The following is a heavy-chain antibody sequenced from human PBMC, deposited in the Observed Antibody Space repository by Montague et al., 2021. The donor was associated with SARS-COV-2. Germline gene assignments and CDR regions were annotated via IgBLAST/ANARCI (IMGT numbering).Heavy chain of an antibody. J-gene: IGHJ6*03. V-gene: IGHV2-70*20. CDR3: ARMRYYYYMDV. Sequence: PALVKPTQTLTLTCTFSGFSLSTSGMCVSWVRQPPGKALEWLALIDWDDKYYSTSLKTRLTISKDTSKNQVVLTMTNMDPVDTATYYCARMRYYYYMDVWGQGTTVTVSS. CDR1: GFSLSTSGMC. CDR2: IDWDDK.